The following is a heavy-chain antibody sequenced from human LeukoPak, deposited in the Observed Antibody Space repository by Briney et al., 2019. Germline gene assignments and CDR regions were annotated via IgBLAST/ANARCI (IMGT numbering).Heavy chain of an antibody. CDR2: INPNSGGT. CDR1: GYTFTDYY. J-gene: IGHJ4*02. D-gene: IGHD4-17*01. Sequence: GASVKVSCKASGYTFTDYYVHWVRLVPGQGLEWMGRINPNSGGTNYAQKFQGRVTMTRDTSISTAYMELRRLRSDDTAVYYCARDGGYGDYVRWGQGTLVTVSS. V-gene: IGHV1-2*06. CDR3: ARDGGYGDYVR.